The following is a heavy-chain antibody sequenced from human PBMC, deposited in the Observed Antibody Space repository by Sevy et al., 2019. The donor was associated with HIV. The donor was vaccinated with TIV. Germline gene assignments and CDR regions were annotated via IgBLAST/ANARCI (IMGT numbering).Heavy chain of an antibody. D-gene: IGHD2-21*02. V-gene: IGHV3-30*19. CDR3: ARDLPSAVTDPFYYYGLAV. Sequence: GGSLRLSCAASGFIFGDHVIHWVRQAPGKGLEWVAVISSDGTKEYYADSVKGRFTISRDNSKNTMYLQMNSLRVEDTAVYYCARDLPSAVTDPFYYYGLAVWGQGTTVTVSS. CDR2: ISSDGTKE. CDR1: GFIFGDHV. J-gene: IGHJ6*02.